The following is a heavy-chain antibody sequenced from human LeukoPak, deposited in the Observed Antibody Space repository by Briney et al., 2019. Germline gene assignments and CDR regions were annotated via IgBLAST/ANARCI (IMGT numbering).Heavy chain of an antibody. CDR1: GYAFTDYF. J-gene: IGHJ4*02. CDR3: ASLGDYYGSGSYAPFDY. D-gene: IGHD3-10*01. V-gene: IGHV1-2*02. CDR2: INPNTGGT. Sequence: ASVKVSCRASGYAFTDYFLHWVRQAPGQGLEWMGWINPNTGGTNYAQSFQGRVVMTRDTSINTAYMELSSLSSDDTALYYCASLGDYYGSGSYAPFDYWGQGTLVTVSS.